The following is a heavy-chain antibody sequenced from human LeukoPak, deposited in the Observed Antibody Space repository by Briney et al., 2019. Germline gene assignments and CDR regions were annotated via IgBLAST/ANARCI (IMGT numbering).Heavy chain of an antibody. CDR1: GGSISSYY. CDR2: ISYSGST. D-gene: IGHD1-26*01. Sequence: SETLSLTCTVSGGSISSYYWSWIRQPPGKGLEWIGYISYSGSTDYNPSLKSRVTISLDTSKNQFSLRLSSVTAADTAVYYCARETRLHSGSYTNDAFDIWGQGTMVTVSS. CDR3: ARETRLHSGSYTNDAFDI. J-gene: IGHJ3*02. V-gene: IGHV4-59*01.